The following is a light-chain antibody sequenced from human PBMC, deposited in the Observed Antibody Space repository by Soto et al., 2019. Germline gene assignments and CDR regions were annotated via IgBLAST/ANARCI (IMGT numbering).Light chain of an antibody. V-gene: IGKV3-11*01. CDR3: QQRSSWPIT. CDR1: ENIYTN. Sequence: EIVMTQSPATLSVSPGEGATLSCRSGENIYTNLAWYQQKPGQAPRLLIYDASNRATGIPARFSGTGSGTDFTLTISSLEPEDFAVYYCQQRSSWPITFGQGTRLE. CDR2: DAS. J-gene: IGKJ5*01.